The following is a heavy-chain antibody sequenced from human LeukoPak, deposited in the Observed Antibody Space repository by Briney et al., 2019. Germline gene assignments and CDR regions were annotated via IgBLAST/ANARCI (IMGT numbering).Heavy chain of an antibody. CDR3: AKDRKSSGLDY. CDR1: GFTFSNAW. D-gene: IGHD6-19*01. V-gene: IGHV3-15*01. CDR2: IKSKTDGGTI. Sequence: GGSLRLSCAASGFTFSNAWMSWVRQAPGKGLEWVGRIKSKTDGGTIDYAAPVKGRFTISRDDSKNTLYLQMNSLRAEDTAVYYCAKDRKSSGLDYWGQGTLVTVSS. J-gene: IGHJ4*02.